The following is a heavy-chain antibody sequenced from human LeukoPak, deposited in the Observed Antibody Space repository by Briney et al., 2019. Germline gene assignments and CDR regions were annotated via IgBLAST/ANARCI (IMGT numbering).Heavy chain of an antibody. D-gene: IGHD3-10*01. CDR1: GYTFTSNY. CDR2: ISPSGGST. Sequence: ASVKVSCKAFGYTFTSNYMHWVRQAPGQGPEWMGVISPSGGSTTYAQKFQGRVTLTRDMSTSTDYLELSSLRSEDTAVYYCARDPLWFGELSLTFDYWGQGTLVTVSS. V-gene: IGHV1-46*01. J-gene: IGHJ4*02. CDR3: ARDPLWFGELSLTFDY.